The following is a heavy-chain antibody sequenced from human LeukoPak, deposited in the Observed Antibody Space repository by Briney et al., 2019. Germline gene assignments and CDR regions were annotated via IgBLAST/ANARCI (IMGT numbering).Heavy chain of an antibody. V-gene: IGHV4-4*07. Sequence: PSETLSLTCTVSGGSISSYYWSWIRQPAGEGLEWIGRLHTSGSTHYNPSLKSRVTMSVDTSKNQFPLKLSSVTAADTAVYYCARRLIRYSVRHENWFDPWGQGTLVTVSS. D-gene: IGHD3-9*01. CDR2: LHTSGST. CDR3: ARRLIRYSVRHENWFDP. J-gene: IGHJ5*02. CDR1: GGSISSYY.